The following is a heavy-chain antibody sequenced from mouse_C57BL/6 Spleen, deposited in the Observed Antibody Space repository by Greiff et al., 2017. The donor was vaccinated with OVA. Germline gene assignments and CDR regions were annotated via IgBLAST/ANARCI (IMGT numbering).Heavy chain of an antibody. J-gene: IGHJ2*01. CDR3: ARGGFITTVVLDY. D-gene: IGHD1-1*01. CDR1: GYSITSGYY. CDR2: ISYDGSN. V-gene: IGHV3-6*01. Sequence: EVQLVESGPGLVKPSQSLSLTCSVTGYSITSGYYWNWIRQFPGNKLEWMGYISYDGSNNYNPSLKNRISITRDTSKNQFFLKLNSVTTEDTATYYCARGGFITTVVLDYWGQGTTLTVSS.